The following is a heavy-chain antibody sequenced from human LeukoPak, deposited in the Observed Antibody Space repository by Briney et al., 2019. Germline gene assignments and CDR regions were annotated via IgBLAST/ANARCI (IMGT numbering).Heavy chain of an antibody. V-gene: IGHV3-21*01. J-gene: IGHJ6*02. CDR3: AKDTAMGYYYGMDV. D-gene: IGHD5-18*01. CDR1: GFTFGSYS. Sequence: PGGSLRLSCAASGFTFGSYSMNWVRQAPGKGLEWVSSISSSSYIYYADSVKGRFTISRDNAKNSLYLQMNSLRAEDTAVYYCAKDTAMGYYYGMDVWGQGTTVTVS. CDR2: ISSSSYI.